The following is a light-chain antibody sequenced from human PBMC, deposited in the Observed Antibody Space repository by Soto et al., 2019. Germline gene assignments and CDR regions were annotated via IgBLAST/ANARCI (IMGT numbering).Light chain of an antibody. J-gene: IGKJ1*01. CDR1: QSVSSSF. V-gene: IGKV3-20*01. CDR3: QQYGSALWT. CDR2: GAS. Sequence: EIVLTQSPGTLSLSPGERATLSCRASQSVSSSFLAWYQQKPGQAPRLLIQGASSRATGIPDKFSGSGSGTTFTLTISRLEPEDFAVYYCQQYGSALWTFGQGTKVEIK.